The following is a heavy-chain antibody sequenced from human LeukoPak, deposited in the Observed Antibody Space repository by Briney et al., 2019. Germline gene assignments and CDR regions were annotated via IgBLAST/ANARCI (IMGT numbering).Heavy chain of an antibody. Sequence: ASVKVSCTASGYTFTSYYIHWVRQAPGQGLEWMGWINPNSGGTNYAQKFQGRVTMTRDTSISTAYMELSRLRSDDTAVYYCARGNPYSSGWYSYFDYWGQGTLVTVSS. CDR3: ARGNPYSSGWYSYFDY. CDR2: INPNSGGT. V-gene: IGHV1-2*02. J-gene: IGHJ4*02. D-gene: IGHD6-19*01. CDR1: GYTFTSYY.